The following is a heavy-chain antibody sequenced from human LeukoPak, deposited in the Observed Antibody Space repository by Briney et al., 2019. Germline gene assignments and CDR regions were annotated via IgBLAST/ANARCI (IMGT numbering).Heavy chain of an antibody. CDR2: ISSSSSTI. J-gene: IGHJ6*03. CDR3: ARDRRVVAATGYYYYYYYMDV. D-gene: IGHD2-15*01. V-gene: IGHV3-48*01. Sequence: PGGSLRLSCAASGFTFSTYSMNWVRQAPGKGLEWVSYISSSSSTIYYADSVKGRFTISRDNAKNSLYLQMNSLRAEDTAVYYCARDRRVVAATGYYYYYYYMDVWGKGTTVTVSS. CDR1: GFTFSTYS.